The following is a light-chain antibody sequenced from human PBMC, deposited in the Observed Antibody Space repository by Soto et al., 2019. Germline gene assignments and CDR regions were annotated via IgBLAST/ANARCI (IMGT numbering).Light chain of an antibody. CDR2: DVT. CDR1: SSDVGGYNY. V-gene: IGLV2-14*01. CDR3: SSYTSSSTPLV. J-gene: IGLJ3*02. Sequence: QLVLTQPASVSGSPGQSITISCTGTSSDVGGYNYVSWYQQHPGKAPKLMIYDVTNRPSGVSNRFSGSKSGNTASLIISGLQAEDEADYYCSSYTSSSTPLVFGGGTKLTVL.